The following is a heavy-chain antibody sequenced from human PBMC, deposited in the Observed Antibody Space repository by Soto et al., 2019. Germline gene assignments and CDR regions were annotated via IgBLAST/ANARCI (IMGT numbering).Heavy chain of an antibody. CDR2: IYHHGSA. CDR3: ARVPGP. CDR1: GDSISSGGSS. J-gene: IGHJ5*02. Sequence: SETLSLTCNVSGDSISSGGSSWNWIRQPPGKGLEWIGYIYHHGSAYYNPSLKSRVTISVDRSKNQFSLKLSSVTAADTAVYYCARVPGPWGQGTLVTVSS. D-gene: IGHD3-10*01. V-gene: IGHV4-30-2*01.